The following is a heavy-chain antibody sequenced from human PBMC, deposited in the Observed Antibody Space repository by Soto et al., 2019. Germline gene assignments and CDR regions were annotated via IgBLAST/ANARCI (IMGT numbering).Heavy chain of an antibody. V-gene: IGHV3-49*04. Sequence: GGSLRLSCAASGFTVSSNYMSWVRQAPGKGLEWVGFIRSKAYGGTTEYAASVKGRFTISRDDSKSIAYLQMNSLKTEDTAVYYCTRKTYGDLYYFDYWGQGTLVTVSS. D-gene: IGHD4-17*01. CDR2: IRSKAYGGTT. CDR3: TRKTYGDLYYFDY. J-gene: IGHJ4*02. CDR1: GFTVSSNY.